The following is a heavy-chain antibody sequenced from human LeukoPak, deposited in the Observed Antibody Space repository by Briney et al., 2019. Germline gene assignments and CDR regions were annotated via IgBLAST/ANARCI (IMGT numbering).Heavy chain of an antibody. CDR3: ARGGPHAFDI. Sequence: GGSLGLSCAASGFTFSSYSMNWVRQAPGKGLEWVSSISSSSSYIYYADSVKGRFTISRDNAKNSLYLQMNSLRAEDTAVYYCARGGPHAFDIWGQGTMVTVSS. CDR1: GFTFSSYS. V-gene: IGHV3-21*01. CDR2: ISSSSSYI. J-gene: IGHJ3*02.